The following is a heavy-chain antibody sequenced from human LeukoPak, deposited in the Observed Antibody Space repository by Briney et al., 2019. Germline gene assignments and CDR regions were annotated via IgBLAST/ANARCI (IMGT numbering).Heavy chain of an antibody. CDR3: AKDPRPIAVAGFDY. D-gene: IGHD6-19*01. Sequence: PGGSLRLSCAASGFTFSSYAMSWVRQAPGKGLEWFSAISGSGGSTYYADSVKGRFTISRDNSKDTLYLQMNSLRAEDTAVYYCAKDPRPIAVAGFDYWGQGTLVTVSS. CDR1: GFTFSSYA. V-gene: IGHV3-23*01. J-gene: IGHJ4*02. CDR2: ISGSGGST.